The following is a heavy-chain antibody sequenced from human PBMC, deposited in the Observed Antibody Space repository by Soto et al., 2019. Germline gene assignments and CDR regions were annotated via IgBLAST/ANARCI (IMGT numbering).Heavy chain of an antibody. CDR2: INHRGSA. J-gene: IGHJ5*02. Sequence: QVHLQQCGAGLLKPSETLSLTCAVYGESFIGYYWTWIRQPPGKGLEWIGEINHRGSANYNPSLKSRVTISVDTSNNQFSLKLSSVTAADTSVYYCARTDIVTTNCFDPWGHGTLVTVSS. CDR1: GESFIGYY. CDR3: ARTDIVTTNCFDP. D-gene: IGHD5-12*01. V-gene: IGHV4-34*02.